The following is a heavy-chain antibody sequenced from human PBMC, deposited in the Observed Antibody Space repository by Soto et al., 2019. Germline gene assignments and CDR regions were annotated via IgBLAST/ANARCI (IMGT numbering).Heavy chain of an antibody. D-gene: IGHD3-9*01. Sequence: GGSLRLSCAASGFTFSDFYMSWIRQAPGKGLGWVSYISSSGNITYNADSVKGRFTISRDSAKNSLYLQMNSLRAEDTAVYYCARGKLRYFDWSASYFDYWGEGILVTVSS. CDR1: GFTFSDFY. CDR2: ISSSGNIT. V-gene: IGHV3-11*01. J-gene: IGHJ4*02. CDR3: ARGKLRYFDWSASYFDY.